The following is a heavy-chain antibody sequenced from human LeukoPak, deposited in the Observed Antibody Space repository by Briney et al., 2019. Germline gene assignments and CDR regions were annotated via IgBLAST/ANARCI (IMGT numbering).Heavy chain of an antibody. D-gene: IGHD2-2*01. V-gene: IGHV3-30*02. CDR2: IRYDGSNK. Sequence: GGSLRLSCAASGFTFSSYGMHWVRQAPGKGLEWVAFIRYDGSNKYYADSVKGRFTISRDNSKNTLHLQMNSLRAEDTAVYYCAKDKGYCSSTSCWRTAFDIWGQGTMVTVSS. CDR3: AKDKGYCSSTSCWRTAFDI. J-gene: IGHJ3*02. CDR1: GFTFSSYG.